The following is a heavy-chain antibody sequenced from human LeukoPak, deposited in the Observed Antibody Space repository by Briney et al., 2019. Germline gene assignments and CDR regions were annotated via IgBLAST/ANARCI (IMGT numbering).Heavy chain of an antibody. Sequence: GESLKISCKGSGYSFSSDWIGWVRQMPGKGLEWMGIIYPSDSDTRYSPSFQGQVTISADKSISTAYLQWSSLKASDTAIYYCARQGHEGGGYYVHDYWGQGTLVTVSS. CDR3: ARQGHEGGGYYVHDY. V-gene: IGHV5-51*01. CDR1: GYSFSSDW. J-gene: IGHJ4*02. D-gene: IGHD3-22*01. CDR2: IYPSDSDT.